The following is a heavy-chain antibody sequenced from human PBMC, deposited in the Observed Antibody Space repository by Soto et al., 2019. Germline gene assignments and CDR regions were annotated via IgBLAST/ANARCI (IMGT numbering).Heavy chain of an antibody. CDR2: VYWNHDK. J-gene: IGHJ5*02. V-gene: IGHV2-5*01. Sequence: GPTLVNPTQTLTLTCTFSGFSLTTSGVGVGWIRQSPGKALEWLALVYWNHDKRYNSSLKTRLTISKDTSKNQVVLTMADMDPVDTATYFCVNQSSSYNWIDPWGPGTLVTVYS. D-gene: IGHD6-6*01. CDR3: VNQSSSYNWIDP. CDR1: GFSLTTSGVG.